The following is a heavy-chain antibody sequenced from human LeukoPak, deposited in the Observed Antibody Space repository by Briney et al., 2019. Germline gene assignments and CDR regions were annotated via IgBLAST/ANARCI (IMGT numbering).Heavy chain of an antibody. CDR3: ARDRYYYGSGSYPLLDY. CDR1: GDSISTSNSY. CDR2: IYYSGNT. V-gene: IGHV4-39*07. Sequence: SETLSLTCTVSGDSISTSNSYWGWIRQPPGKGLEWIGSIYYSGNTYYNASLKSRVTISVDTSKNQFSLKLSSVTAADTAVYYCARDRYYYGSGSYPLLDYWGQGTLDTVSS. D-gene: IGHD3-10*01. J-gene: IGHJ4*02.